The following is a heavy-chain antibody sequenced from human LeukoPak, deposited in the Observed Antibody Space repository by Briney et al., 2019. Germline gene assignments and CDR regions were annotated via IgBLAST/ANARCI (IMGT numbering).Heavy chain of an antibody. Sequence: SQTLSLTCTVSGGSISSGSYYWSWIRQPAGKGLEWIGRIYTSGSTNYNPSLKSRVTISVDTSKNQFSLKLSSVTAADTAVYYCARVKITIFGVVLRNWFDPWGQGTLVTVSS. CDR3: ARVKITIFGVVLRNWFDP. CDR1: GGSISSGSYY. CDR2: IYTSGST. J-gene: IGHJ5*02. V-gene: IGHV4-61*02. D-gene: IGHD3-3*01.